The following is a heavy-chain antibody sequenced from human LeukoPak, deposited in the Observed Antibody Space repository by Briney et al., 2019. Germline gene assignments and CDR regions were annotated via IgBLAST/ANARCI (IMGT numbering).Heavy chain of an antibody. CDR2: IIPIFGTA. J-gene: IGHJ4*02. V-gene: IGHV1-69*05. D-gene: IGHD3-10*01. Sequence: SVKVSCKASGGTFSSYAISWVLQAPGQGLEWTGRIIPIFGTANYAQKFQGRVTITTDESTSTAYMELSSLRSEDTAVYYCARAPRRVPDLGYFDYWGQGTLVTVSS. CDR1: GGTFSSYA. CDR3: ARAPRRVPDLGYFDY.